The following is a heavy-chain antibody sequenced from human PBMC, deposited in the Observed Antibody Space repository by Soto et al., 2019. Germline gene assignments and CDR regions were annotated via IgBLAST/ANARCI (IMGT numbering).Heavy chain of an antibody. CDR1: GFSLTTSGVG. J-gene: IGHJ4*02. CDR2: IYWDDDK. CDR3: AHLVLRPVCGVVTTTAIYFDF. D-gene: IGHD3-22*01. V-gene: IGHV2-5*02. Sequence: QITLMESGPTVVKPPETLTLTCTFSGFSLTTSGVGMGWVLQSPGKAPEWLALIYWDDDKRYSTSLSSRLILTKDSTKDQVVQTMANVDPADTSTYYCAHLVLRPVCGVVTTTAIYFDFWGPVTPVVVSS.